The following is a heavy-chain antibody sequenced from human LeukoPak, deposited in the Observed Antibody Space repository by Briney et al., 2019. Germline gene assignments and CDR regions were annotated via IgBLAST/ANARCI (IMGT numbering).Heavy chain of an antibody. V-gene: IGHV3-53*01. Sequence: GGSLRLSCAASGFTFSSYSMNWVRQAPGKGLEWVSVIYSGGSTYYADSVKGRFTISRDNSKNTLYLQMNSLRAEDTAVYYCARDPGMGYWGQGTLVTVSS. CDR2: IYSGGST. J-gene: IGHJ4*02. CDR1: GFTFSSYS. CDR3: ARDPGMGY.